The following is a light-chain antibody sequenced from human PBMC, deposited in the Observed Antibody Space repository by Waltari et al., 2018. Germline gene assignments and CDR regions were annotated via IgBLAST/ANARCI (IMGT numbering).Light chain of an antibody. CDR2: DAS. V-gene: IGKV3-11*01. J-gene: IGKJ1*01. Sequence: IVLTQSPATLSLSPGERTTLSSRSSQTVNTYLPWYQQKPGQAPRLLISDASNRVPGILARFSGSGSGTDFTLTISSLEPEDFAVYYCQQRYYWPPWTFGQGTKVELK. CDR3: QQRYYWPPWT. CDR1: QTVNTY.